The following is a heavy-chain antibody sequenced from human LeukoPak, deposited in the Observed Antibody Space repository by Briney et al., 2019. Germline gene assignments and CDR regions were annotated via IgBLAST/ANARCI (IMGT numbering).Heavy chain of an antibody. CDR2: IYYSGST. Sequence: PSQTLSLTCTVSGGSISSGGYYWRWIRQHPGKGLEWIGYIYYSGSTYYNPSLKSRVTISVDTSKNQFSLKLSSVTAADTAVYYCARDKGVTASALDIWGQGTMVTVSS. J-gene: IGHJ3*02. CDR1: GGSISSGGYY. CDR3: ARDKGVTASALDI. D-gene: IGHD2-21*02. V-gene: IGHV4-31*03.